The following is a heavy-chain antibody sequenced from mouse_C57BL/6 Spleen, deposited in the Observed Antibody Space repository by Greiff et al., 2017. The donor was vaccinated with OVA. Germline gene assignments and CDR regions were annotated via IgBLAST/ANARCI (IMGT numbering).Heavy chain of an antibody. J-gene: IGHJ1*03. CDR2: IYPGSGST. V-gene: IGHV1-55*01. CDR1: GYTFTSYW. CDR3: ARRNYGSSWRYFDV. Sequence: VQLQQPGAELVKPGASVKMSCKASGYTFTSYWITWVKQRPGQGLEWIGDIYPGSGSTNYNEKFKSKATLTVDTSSSTAYMQLSSLTSEDSAVYYCARRNYGSSWRYFDVWGTGTTVTVSS. D-gene: IGHD1-1*01.